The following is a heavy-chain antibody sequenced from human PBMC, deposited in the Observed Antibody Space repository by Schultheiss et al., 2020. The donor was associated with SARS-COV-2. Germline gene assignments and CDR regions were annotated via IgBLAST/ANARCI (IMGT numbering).Heavy chain of an antibody. CDR1: GGSISSSTYY. Sequence: SETLSLTCTVSGGSISSSTYYWGWIRQPPGKGLEWIGSIYYSGRTYYNPSLKSRVTISVDTSKNQFSLKLSSVTAADTAVYYCARHRGDYNWFDPWGQGTLVTVSS. CDR2: IYYSGRT. D-gene: IGHD2-21*02. J-gene: IGHJ5*02. V-gene: IGHV4-39*01. CDR3: ARHRGDYNWFDP.